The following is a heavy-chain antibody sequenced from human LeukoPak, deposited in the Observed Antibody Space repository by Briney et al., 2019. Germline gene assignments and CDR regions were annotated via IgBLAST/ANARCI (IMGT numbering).Heavy chain of an antibody. CDR2: IYHSGST. J-gene: IGHJ2*01. V-gene: IGHV4-30-2*01. CDR1: GGSISSGGYS. CDR3: ARDHYYYDSSGKKGANWYFDL. D-gene: IGHD3-22*01. Sequence: SETLSLTCAVSGGSISSGGYSWSWIRQPPGKGLEWIGYIYHSGSTCYNPSLKSRVTISVDRSKNQFSLKLSSVTAADTAVYYCARDHYYYDSSGKKGANWYFDLWGRGTLVTVSS.